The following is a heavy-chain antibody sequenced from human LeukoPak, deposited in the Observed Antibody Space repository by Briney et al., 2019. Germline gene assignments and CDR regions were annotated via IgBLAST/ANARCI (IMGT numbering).Heavy chain of an antibody. V-gene: IGHV4-34*01. CDR2: INHSGST. CDR3: ARLRRPVRGARHYYYYMDV. D-gene: IGHD3-10*01. CDR1: GGSISSYY. J-gene: IGHJ6*03. Sequence: SETLSLTCTVSGGSISSYYWSWIRQPPGKGLEWIGEINHSGSTNYNPSLKSRVTISVDTSKNQFSLKLSSVTAADTAVYYCARLRRPVRGARHYYYYMDVWGKGTTVTISS.